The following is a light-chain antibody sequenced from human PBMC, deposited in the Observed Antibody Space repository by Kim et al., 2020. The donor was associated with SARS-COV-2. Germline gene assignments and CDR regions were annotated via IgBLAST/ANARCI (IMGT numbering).Light chain of an antibody. J-gene: IGKJ1*01. V-gene: IGKV3-20*01. CDR2: GAS. CDR1: QSVSSSY. CDR3: QQYGSSPRR. Sequence: EIVLTQSPGTLSLSPGERATLSCRASQSVSSSYLAWYQQKPGQAPRLLIYGASSRATGISDRFSGSGSGTDFTLTISRLEPEDFAVYYCQQYGSSPRRFGQGTKVDI.